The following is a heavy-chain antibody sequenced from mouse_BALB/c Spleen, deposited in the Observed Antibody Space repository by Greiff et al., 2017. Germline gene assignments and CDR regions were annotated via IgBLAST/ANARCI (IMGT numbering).Heavy chain of an antibody. J-gene: IGHJ4*01. CDR3: ARMDYDYFYAMDY. Sequence: VQLKESGPELVKPGASVKISCKTSGYTFTEYTMHWVKQSHGKSLEWIGGINPNNGGTSYNQKFKGKATLTVDKSSSTAYMELRSLTSEDSAVYYCARMDYDYFYAMDYWGQGTSVTVSS. CDR2: INPNNGGT. D-gene: IGHD2-4*01. V-gene: IGHV1-18*01. CDR1: GYTFTEYT.